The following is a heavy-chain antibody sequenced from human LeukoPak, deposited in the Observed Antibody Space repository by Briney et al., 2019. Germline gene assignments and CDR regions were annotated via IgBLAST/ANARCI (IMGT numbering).Heavy chain of an antibody. CDR1: GGSVSSGSYY. J-gene: IGHJ5*02. CDR3: ASEGITMVQGVTVNWFDP. D-gene: IGHD3-10*01. Sequence: SETLSLTCTVSGGSVSSGSYYWSWIRQPPGEGLEWIGYIYYSGSTNYNPSLKSRVTISVDTSKNQFSLKLSSVTAADTAVYYCASEGITMVQGVTVNWFDPWGQGTLVTVSS. CDR2: IYYSGST. V-gene: IGHV4-61*01.